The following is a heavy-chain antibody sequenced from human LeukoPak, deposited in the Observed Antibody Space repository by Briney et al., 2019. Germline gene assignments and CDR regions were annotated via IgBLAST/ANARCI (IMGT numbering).Heavy chain of an antibody. CDR2: IHYSGST. Sequence: SETLSLTCAVSGGSITSYYWNWIRQPPGKGLEWIGYIHYSGSTDYNPSLKSRVTISVDTSKNQFSLNLRSVTAADTAVYYCARDKVPGDYWGQGTLVTVSS. CDR3: ARDKVPGDY. CDR1: GGSITSYY. J-gene: IGHJ4*02. V-gene: IGHV4-59*01.